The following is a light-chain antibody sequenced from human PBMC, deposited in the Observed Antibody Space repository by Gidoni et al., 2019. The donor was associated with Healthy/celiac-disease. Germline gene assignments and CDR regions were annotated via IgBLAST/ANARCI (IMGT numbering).Light chain of an antibody. Sequence: DIQMTQSPPSLSASVGDRVTITCRASQSISSYLNWYQQKPGKAPKLLIYAASSLQSGVPSRFSGSGSGTDFTLTISSLQPEDFATYYCQQNYSTPYSFGQGTKLEIK. V-gene: IGKV1-39*01. CDR3: QQNYSTPYS. J-gene: IGKJ2*03. CDR1: QSISSY. CDR2: AAS.